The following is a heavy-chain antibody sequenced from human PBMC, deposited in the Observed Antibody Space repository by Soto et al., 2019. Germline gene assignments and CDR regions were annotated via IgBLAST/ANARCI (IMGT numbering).Heavy chain of an antibody. CDR2: IYYSGST. Sequence: QVQLQESGPGLAKPSQTLSLTCTVSGGSISSGGYYWSWTRQHPGKGLEWIGYIYYSGSTYYNPSLKSRVTISVDTSKNQFSLQLSSVTAADTAVYYCARDDHDFWSGYYTGYLYWGQGTLVTVSS. CDR1: GGSISSGGYY. D-gene: IGHD3-3*01. J-gene: IGHJ4*02. CDR3: ARDDHDFWSGYYTGYLY. V-gene: IGHV4-31*03.